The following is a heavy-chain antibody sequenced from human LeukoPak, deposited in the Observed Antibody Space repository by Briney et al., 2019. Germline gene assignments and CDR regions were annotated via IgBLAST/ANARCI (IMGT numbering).Heavy chain of an antibody. Sequence: SVKVSCKASGGTFSSYAISWVRQAPGQGLEWMGGIIPIFGTANYAQKFQGRVTITADKSTSTAYMELSSLRSEDTAVYYCAREQQLATGSRYYYYYGMDVWGKGTTVTVPS. V-gene: IGHV1-69*06. CDR2: IIPIFGTA. J-gene: IGHJ6*04. CDR1: GGTFSSYA. D-gene: IGHD6-13*01. CDR3: AREQQLATGSRYYYYYGMDV.